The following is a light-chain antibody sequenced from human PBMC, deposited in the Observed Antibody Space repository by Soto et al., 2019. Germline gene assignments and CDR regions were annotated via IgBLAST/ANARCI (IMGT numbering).Light chain of an antibody. CDR2: EDI. CDR1: SSDIGTYNH. CDR3: CSYTTSSTLV. Sequence: VLTQPASVSGSPGQSIAISCAGTSSDIGTYNHVSWYQQHPGKAPQLIIYEDINRPSGLSSRFSGSKSGNTASLTISGLQAEDEADYFCCSYTTSSTLVCGTGTKVTVL. J-gene: IGLJ1*01. V-gene: IGLV2-14*01.